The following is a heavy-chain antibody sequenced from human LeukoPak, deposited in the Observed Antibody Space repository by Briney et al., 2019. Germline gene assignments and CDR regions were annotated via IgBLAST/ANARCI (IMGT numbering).Heavy chain of an antibody. Sequence: GGSLRLSCAASGFTFSSYAMRWVRQAPGKGLKWVSAISPSSGTFYADSVKGRFTISRDNSKNTLYLQMNSLRAEDTAVYYCARPQSSSGYYWPFDDWGQGTLVTVSS. D-gene: IGHD3-22*01. J-gene: IGHJ4*02. CDR3: ARPQSSSGYYWPFDD. CDR2: ISPSSGT. CDR1: GFTFSSYA. V-gene: IGHV3-23*01.